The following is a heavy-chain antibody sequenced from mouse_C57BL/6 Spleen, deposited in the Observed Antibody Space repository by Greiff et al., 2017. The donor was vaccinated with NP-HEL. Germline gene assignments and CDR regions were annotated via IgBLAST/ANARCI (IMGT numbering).Heavy chain of an antibody. V-gene: IGHV1-80*01. Sequence: VQLQQSGAELVKPGASVKISCKASGYAFSSYWMNWVKQRPGKGLEWIGQIYPGDGDTNYNGKFKGKATLTADKSSSTAYMQLSSLPSEDSAVYFCARSGDGYYVPSYWGQGTLVTVSA. J-gene: IGHJ3*01. CDR3: ARSGDGYYVPSY. CDR2: IYPGDGDT. D-gene: IGHD2-3*01. CDR1: GYAFSSYW.